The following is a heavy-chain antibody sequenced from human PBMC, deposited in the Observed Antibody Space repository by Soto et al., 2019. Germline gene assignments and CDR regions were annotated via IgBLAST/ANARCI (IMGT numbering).Heavy chain of an antibody. J-gene: IGHJ5*02. D-gene: IGHD2-2*01. CDR3: ATDLYCSSTSCSYMGWFDP. Sequence: QVQLVQSGAEVKKPGASVKVSCKVSGYTLTELSMHWVRQAPGKGLERMGGFDPEDGETIYAQKFQGRVIMTEDTSTDTAYMELSSLRSEDTAVYYCATDLYCSSTSCSYMGWFDPWGQGTLVTVSS. CDR1: GYTLTELS. V-gene: IGHV1-24*01. CDR2: FDPEDGET.